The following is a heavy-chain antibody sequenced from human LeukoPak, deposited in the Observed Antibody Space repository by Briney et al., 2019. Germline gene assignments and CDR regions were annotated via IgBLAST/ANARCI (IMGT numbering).Heavy chain of an antibody. V-gene: IGHV3-30*09. Sequence: PGGSLRLSCAASGFTFSSYAMHWVRQAPGKGLEWVAVISYDGSNKYYADSVKGRFAISRDNSKNTLYLQMNSLRADDTAVYYCASPSPGGGAAGLFDYWGQGTLVTVSS. CDR3: ASPSPGGGAAGLFDY. CDR2: ISYDGSNK. CDR1: GFTFSSYA. D-gene: IGHD6-13*01. J-gene: IGHJ4*02.